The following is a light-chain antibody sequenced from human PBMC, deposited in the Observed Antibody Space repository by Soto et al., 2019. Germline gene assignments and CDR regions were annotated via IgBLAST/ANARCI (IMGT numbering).Light chain of an antibody. V-gene: IGKV1-17*01. J-gene: IGKJ1*01. Sequence: QVTQPPASLFVSVGGRVTITCRASQGIGTDSGWYRQKPGKAPKRLIYPASSLESGVPSRFSGRGAGTEFTLTSSSLQPDDFATYYCQQYNSAWTSGQGTKVDIK. CDR1: QGIGTD. CDR3: QQYNSAWT. CDR2: PAS.